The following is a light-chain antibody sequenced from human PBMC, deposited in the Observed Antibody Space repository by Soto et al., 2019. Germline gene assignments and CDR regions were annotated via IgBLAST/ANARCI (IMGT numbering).Light chain of an antibody. CDR2: GAS. CDR3: QQYGSSPWT. CDR1: QSFSSIY. J-gene: IGKJ1*01. Sequence: EIGLTQSPGTLSLSPGERATLSCRASQSFSSIYLAWYQQKPGQAPRLLVYGASTRATGIPARFSGSGSGTDFTLTISRLEPEDFAVYYCQQYGSSPWTFGQGTKVDIK. V-gene: IGKV3-20*01.